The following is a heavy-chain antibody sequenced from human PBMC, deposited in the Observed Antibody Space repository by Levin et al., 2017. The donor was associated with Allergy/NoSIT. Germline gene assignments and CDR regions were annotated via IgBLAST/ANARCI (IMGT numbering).Heavy chain of an antibody. CDR2: INHSGST. V-gene: IGHV4-34*01. CDR3: ARERGARRGYSYGGGWYYGMDV. CDR1: GGSFSGYY. Sequence: SQTLSLTCAVYGGSFSGYYWSWIRQPPGKGLEWIGEINHSGSTNYNPSLKSRVTISVDTSKNQFSLKLSSVTAADTAVYYCARERGARRGYSYGGGWYYGMDVWGQGTTVTVSS. J-gene: IGHJ6*02. D-gene: IGHD5-18*01.